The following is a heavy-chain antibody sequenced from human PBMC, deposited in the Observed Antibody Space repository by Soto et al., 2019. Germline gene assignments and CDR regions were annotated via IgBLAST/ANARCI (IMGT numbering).Heavy chain of an antibody. CDR1: GFTFSDSA. CDR3: TRQGGYCGGGSCHAFNDY. J-gene: IGHJ4*02. V-gene: IGHV3-73*01. D-gene: IGHD2-15*01. CDR2: VRTKANNYAT. Sequence: GGSLRLSCAASGFTFSDSAMHWVRQAYGKGLEWVGRVRTKANNYATAYGASVEGRFTISRNDSKNTAYLQMNSLKTEDTAVYYCTRQGGYCGGGSCHAFNDYWGQGTLVTVSS.